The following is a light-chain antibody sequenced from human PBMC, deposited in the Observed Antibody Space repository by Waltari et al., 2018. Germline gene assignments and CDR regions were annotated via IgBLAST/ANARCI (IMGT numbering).Light chain of an antibody. CDR2: AAS. Sequence: DIQMTQFPSSLSASIGDRVTITCRASQSINRFLNWFQQKPGKAPKVLIYAASNLEGGVPSRFSGSGSGTDFTLIINSLQPEDFATYYCQQSYSSPLTFGGWTKVEIK. J-gene: IGKJ4*01. CDR1: QSINRF. V-gene: IGKV1-39*01. CDR3: QQSYSSPLT.